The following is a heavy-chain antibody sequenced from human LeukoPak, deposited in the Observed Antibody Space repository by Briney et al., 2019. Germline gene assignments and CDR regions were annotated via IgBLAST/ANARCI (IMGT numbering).Heavy chain of an antibody. CDR3: ARATSSYFYYMDV. CDR1: GGSISSYY. Sequence: PSETLSLTCTVSGGSISSYYWSWIRQPPGKGLEWIGFIYYSGYTKYNPPLKSRVTISVDTSKNQFSLKLTSVTTADTAVYYCARATSSYFYYMDVWGKGTTVTISS. J-gene: IGHJ6*03. CDR2: IYYSGYT. D-gene: IGHD5-12*01. V-gene: IGHV4-59*01.